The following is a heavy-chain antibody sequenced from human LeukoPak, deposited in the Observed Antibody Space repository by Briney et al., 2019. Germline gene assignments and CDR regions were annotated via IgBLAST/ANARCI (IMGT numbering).Heavy chain of an antibody. D-gene: IGHD6-13*01. V-gene: IGHV3-21*01. CDR3: ASESSSWYGYYFDY. J-gene: IGHJ4*02. CDR2: ISGSSSYI. Sequence: GGSLRLSCAASGFTFSSYSMNWVRQAPGKGLEWVSSISGSSSYIYYADSVKGRFTISRDNAKNSLYLQMNSLRAEDTAVYYCASESSSWYGYYFDYWGQGTLVAVSS. CDR1: GFTFSSYS.